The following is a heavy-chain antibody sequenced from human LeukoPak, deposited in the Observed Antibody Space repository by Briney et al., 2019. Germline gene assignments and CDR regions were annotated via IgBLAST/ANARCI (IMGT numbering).Heavy chain of an antibody. D-gene: IGHD3-16*01. Sequence: SETLSLTCTVSGGSISSYYWSWIRQPPGRGLEWIGYIYYSGSTNYNPSLKSRVTISVDTSKNQFSLKLSSVTAADTAVYYCARGIGWFDPWGQGTLVTVSS. J-gene: IGHJ5*02. V-gene: IGHV4-59*01. CDR3: ARGIGWFDP. CDR2: IYYSGST. CDR1: GGSISSYY.